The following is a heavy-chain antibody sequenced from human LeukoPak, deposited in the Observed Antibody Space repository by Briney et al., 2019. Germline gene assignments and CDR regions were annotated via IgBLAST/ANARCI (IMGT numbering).Heavy chain of an antibody. CDR3: ARDALVATAYYYYYYMDV. J-gene: IGHJ6*03. Sequence: GGSLRLSCAASGFTFSSYAMHWVRQAPGKVLEYVSAISSNGGSTYYANSVKGRFTISRDNSKNTLYLQMGSLRAEDMAVYYCARDALVATAYYYYYYMDVWGKGTTVTVSS. V-gene: IGHV3-64*01. CDR1: GFTFSSYA. D-gene: IGHD5-12*01. CDR2: ISSNGGST.